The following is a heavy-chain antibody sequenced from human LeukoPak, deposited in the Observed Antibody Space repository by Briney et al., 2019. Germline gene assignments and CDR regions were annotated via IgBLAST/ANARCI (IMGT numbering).Heavy chain of an antibody. CDR1: GFTFSSYG. V-gene: IGHV3-33*06. D-gene: IGHD3-3*01. CDR2: IWYDGSNK. CDR3: AKDLERGLFDY. Sequence: GGSLRLSCAASGFTFSSYGMHWVRQAPGKGLEWVAVIWYDGSNKYYADSVKGRFIISRDNSKNTLYLQMNSLRAEDTAVYYCAKDLERGLFDYWGQGTLVTVSS. J-gene: IGHJ4*02.